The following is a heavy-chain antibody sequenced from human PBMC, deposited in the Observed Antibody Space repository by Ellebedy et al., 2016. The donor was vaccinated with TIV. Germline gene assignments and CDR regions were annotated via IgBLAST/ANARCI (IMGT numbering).Heavy chain of an antibody. CDR1: GFTFRSYG. CDR3: ARGGAALFDY. V-gene: IGHV3-33*01. Sequence: GGSLRLXXAASGFTFRSYGMHWVRQAPGKGLEWVAVIWYDGINKYYADSVKGRFTISRDNSKNTLYLQMNSLRAEDTAVYYCARGGAALFDYWGQGTLVTVSS. J-gene: IGHJ4*02. CDR2: IWYDGINK. D-gene: IGHD2-15*01.